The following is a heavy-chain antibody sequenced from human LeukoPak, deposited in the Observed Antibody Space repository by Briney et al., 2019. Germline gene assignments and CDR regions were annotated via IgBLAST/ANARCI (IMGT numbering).Heavy chain of an antibody. CDR3: ARVEYQLSGRYYYYGLDV. Sequence: TSETLSLTCTVSGGSVFSGSHYWSWIRQPPGKGLEWIGYISHTGSTNYNPSPKSRVTMLIDTSKNQFSLRLSSVTAADTAMYYCARVEYQLSGRYYYYGLDVWGQGTTVTVSS. CDR1: GGSVFSGSHY. D-gene: IGHD2-2*01. CDR2: ISHTGST. V-gene: IGHV4-61*01. J-gene: IGHJ6*02.